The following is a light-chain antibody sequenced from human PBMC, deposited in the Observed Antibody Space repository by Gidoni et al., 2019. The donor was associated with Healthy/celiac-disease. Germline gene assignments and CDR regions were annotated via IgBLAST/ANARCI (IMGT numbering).Light chain of an antibody. CDR1: SSDVGGYNY. V-gene: IGLV2-8*01. CDR3: SSYAGSNNLVV. CDR2: EVS. Sequence: QSALTQPPSASGPPGQSVPITCTGTSSDVGGYNYVSWYQPHPGKAPKLMIYEVSKRPSGVPDRFSGSKSGNTASLTVSGLQAEDEADYYCSSYAGSNNLVVFGGGTKLTVL. J-gene: IGLJ2*01.